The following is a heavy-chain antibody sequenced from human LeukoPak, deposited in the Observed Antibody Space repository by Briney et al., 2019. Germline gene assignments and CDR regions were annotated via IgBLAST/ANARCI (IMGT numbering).Heavy chain of an antibody. CDR2: ISAYNGNT. D-gene: IGHD3-22*01. Sequence: VSVKVSCKVSGYTLTELSMHWVRQAPGKGLEWMGWISAYNGNTNYAQKLQGRVTMTTDTSTSTAYMELRSLRSDDTAVYYCARDDSSGYYYHPLDYWGQGTLVTVSS. J-gene: IGHJ4*02. CDR1: GYTLTELS. CDR3: ARDDSSGYYYHPLDY. V-gene: IGHV1-18*01.